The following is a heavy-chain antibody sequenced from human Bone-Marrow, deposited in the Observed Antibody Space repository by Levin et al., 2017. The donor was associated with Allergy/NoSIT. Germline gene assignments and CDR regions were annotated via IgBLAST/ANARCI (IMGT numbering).Heavy chain of an antibody. V-gene: IGHV4-34*01. D-gene: IGHD3-3*01. CDR3: ARQFLDFWSGYLDY. CDR1: GGSFSGYY. J-gene: IGHJ4*02. Sequence: SQTLSLTCAVYGGSFSGYYWSWIRQPPGKGLEWIGEINHSGSTNYNPSLKSRVTISVDTSKNQFSLKLSSVTAADTAVYYCARQFLDFWSGYLDYWGQGTLVTVSS. CDR2: INHSGST.